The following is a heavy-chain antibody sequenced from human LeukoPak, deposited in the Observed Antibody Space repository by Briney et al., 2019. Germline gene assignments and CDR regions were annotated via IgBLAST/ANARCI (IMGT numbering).Heavy chain of an antibody. D-gene: IGHD3-3*01. CDR2: INPSGGST. J-gene: IGHJ5*02. Sequence: ASVKVSCKASGYTFTSYYMHWVRQAPGQGLEWMGIINPSGGSTSYAQKFQGRVTMTRDTSTSTVYMELSSLRSEDTDVYYCARGGNFWSGYQAANNWLDPWGQGTLVTVSS. V-gene: IGHV1-46*01. CDR1: GYTFTSYY. CDR3: ARGGNFWSGYQAANNWLDP.